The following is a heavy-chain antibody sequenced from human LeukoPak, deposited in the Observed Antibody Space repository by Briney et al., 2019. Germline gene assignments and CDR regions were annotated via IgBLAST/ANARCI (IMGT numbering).Heavy chain of an antibody. Sequence: GGSLRLSCAASGSTFTTYAMSWVRQAPGKGLEWVSAISGIDGGTYYADFVKGRFTISRDNSENTVYLEMNSLRAEDTAVYYCAKGGWLEYWGQGTLVTVSS. CDR3: AKGGWLEY. CDR2: ISGIDGGT. D-gene: IGHD6-19*01. CDR1: GSTFTTYA. J-gene: IGHJ4*02. V-gene: IGHV3-23*01.